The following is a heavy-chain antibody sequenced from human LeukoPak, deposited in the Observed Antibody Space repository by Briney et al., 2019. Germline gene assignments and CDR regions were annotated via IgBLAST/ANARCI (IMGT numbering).Heavy chain of an antibody. D-gene: IGHD3-10*02. CDR3: ARDPERYLRTGHYDY. Sequence: GGSLRLSCAASGFIFSSYGMHWVRQAPGKGLEWVAFMRSDGSDKYYADSVKGRFTISRDNAKNSLYLQMDSLRAEDTAVYYCARDPERYLRTGHYDYWGQGTLVIVSS. CDR1: GFIFSSYG. CDR2: MRSDGSDK. V-gene: IGHV3-30*02. J-gene: IGHJ4*02.